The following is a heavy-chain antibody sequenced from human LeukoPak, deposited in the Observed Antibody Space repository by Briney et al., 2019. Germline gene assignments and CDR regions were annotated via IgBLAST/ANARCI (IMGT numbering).Heavy chain of an antibody. J-gene: IGHJ4*02. CDR2: INPNSGGT. CDR3: ASDGRIIAAAGTWKYFDY. V-gene: IGHV1-2*02. Sequence: ASVKVSCKGSGYTFTGYYMHWVRQAPGQGLEWMGWINPNSGGTNYAQKFQGRVTMTRDTSISTAYMELSRLRSDDTAVYYCASDGRIIAAAGTWKYFDYWSQGTLVTVSS. D-gene: IGHD6-13*01. CDR1: GYTFTGYY.